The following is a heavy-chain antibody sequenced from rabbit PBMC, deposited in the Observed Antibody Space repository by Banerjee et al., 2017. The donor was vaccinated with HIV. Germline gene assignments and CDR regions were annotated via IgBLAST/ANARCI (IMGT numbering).Heavy chain of an antibody. CDR3: ARGDAGSTYYPYYFDL. CDR2: IYPDYGNI. V-gene: IGHV1S40*01. Sequence: QSLEESGGDLVKPGASLTLTCTASGFDFSRYYMCWVRQAPGKGPEWIACIYPDYGNIYYASWAKGRFTISKTSSTTVTLQMTSLTAADTATYFCARGDAGSTYYPYYFDLWGQGTLVTVS. CDR1: GFDFSRYY. J-gene: IGHJ4*01. D-gene: IGHD8-1*01.